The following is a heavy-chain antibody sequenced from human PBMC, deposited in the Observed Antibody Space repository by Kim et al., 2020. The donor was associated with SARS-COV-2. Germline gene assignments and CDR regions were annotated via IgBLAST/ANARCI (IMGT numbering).Heavy chain of an antibody. CDR1: GFTFSDFF. J-gene: IGHJ4*02. CDR2: ISTGAITT. V-gene: IGHV3-11*04. D-gene: IGHD7-27*01. Sequence: GGSLRLSCAASGFTFSDFFMSWVRQAPGKGLEWISYISTGAITTNYADSVKGRFTISRDNAKNSLYLEMNSLRDDDTAVYYCARDRSRLGNLFDYWGQGTLVTVSS. CDR3: ARDRSRLGNLFDY.